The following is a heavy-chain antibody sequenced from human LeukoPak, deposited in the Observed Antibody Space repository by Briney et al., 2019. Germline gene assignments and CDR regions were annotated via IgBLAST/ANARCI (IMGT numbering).Heavy chain of an antibody. D-gene: IGHD3-22*01. CDR1: GGSISSGGYY. Sequence: TLSLTCTVSGGSISSGGYYWSWIRQHPGEGLEWIGYIYYSGSTYYNPSLKSRVTISVDTSKNQFSLKLSSVTAADTAVYYCASTFMPTSPRSYYYDSSGYQLDYWGQGTLVTVSS. J-gene: IGHJ4*02. CDR2: IYYSGST. CDR3: ASTFMPTSPRSYYYDSSGYQLDY. V-gene: IGHV4-31*03.